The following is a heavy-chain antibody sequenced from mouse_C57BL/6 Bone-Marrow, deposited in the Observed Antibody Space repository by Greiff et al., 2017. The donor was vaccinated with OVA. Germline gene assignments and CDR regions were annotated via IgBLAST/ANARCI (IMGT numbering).Heavy chain of an antibody. CDR3: VRQYYDYLFDY. CDR1: GFSFNTYA. V-gene: IGHV10-1*01. CDR2: IRSKSNNYAT. J-gene: IGHJ2*01. Sequence: EVMLVESGGGLVQPKGSLKLSCAASGFSFNTYAMNWVRQAPGKGLEWVARIRSKSNNYATYYADSVKDRFTISRDDSESMLYLQMNNLKTEDTAMYYCVRQYYDYLFDYWGQGTTLTVSS. D-gene: IGHD2-4*01.